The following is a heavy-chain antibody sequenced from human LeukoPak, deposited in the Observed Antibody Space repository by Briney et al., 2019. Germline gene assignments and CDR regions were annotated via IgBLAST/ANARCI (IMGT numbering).Heavy chain of an antibody. J-gene: IGHJ4*02. V-gene: IGHV4-59*01. CDR1: GVSISSYY. D-gene: IGHD3-22*01. CDR3: ASYSYYYDSSGYFDY. CDR2: INYSGNT. Sequence: SETLSLTCTVSGVSISSYYWSWIRQPPGKGLEWIGYINYSGNTNYNPSLQSRVTISVDTSKDQSSLKLSSVTAADTAVYYCASYSYYYDSSGYFDYWGQGTLVTVSS.